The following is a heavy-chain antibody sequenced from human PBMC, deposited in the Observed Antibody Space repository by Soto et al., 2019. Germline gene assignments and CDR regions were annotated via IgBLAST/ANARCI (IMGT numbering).Heavy chain of an antibody. V-gene: IGHV3-64D*06. J-gene: IGHJ4*02. CDR3: VKGEYYYDSSVYYPFDY. CDR1: GFTFSIYA. Sequence: PGGSLRLSCSASGFTFSIYAMHWVRQAPGKGLEYVSSISTNGGSTDYADSVKGRFTISRDNSKNTVYLQMSSLRAEDTAVYYCVKGEYYYDSSVYYPFDYWGQGTLVTVS. D-gene: IGHD3-22*01. CDR2: ISTNGGST.